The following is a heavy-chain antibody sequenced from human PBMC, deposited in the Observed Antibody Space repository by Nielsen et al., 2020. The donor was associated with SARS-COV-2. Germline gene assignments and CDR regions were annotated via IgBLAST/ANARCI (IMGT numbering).Heavy chain of an antibody. J-gene: IGHJ4*02. CDR3: ARVSRGSGSFLRTYFDY. CDR2: ISSSSSYI. D-gene: IGHD3-10*01. V-gene: IGHV3-21*01. Sequence: WIRQPPGKGLEWVSSISSSSSYIYYADSVKGRFTISRDNAKNSLYLQMNSLRAEDTAVYYCARVSRGSGSFLRTYFDYWGQGTLVTVSS.